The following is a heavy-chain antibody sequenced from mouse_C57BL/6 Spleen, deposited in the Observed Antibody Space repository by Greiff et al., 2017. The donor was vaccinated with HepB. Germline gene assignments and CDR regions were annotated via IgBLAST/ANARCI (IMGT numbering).Heavy chain of an antibody. Sequence: EVQLVESGGGLVKPGGSLKLSCAASGFTFSDYGMHWVRQAPGKGLEWVAYISSGSSTIYYADTVKGRFTISRDNAKNTLFLQMTSLRSEDTAMYYCARRGYELGRLAMDYWGQGTSVTVSS. D-gene: IGHD4-1*01. V-gene: IGHV5-17*01. J-gene: IGHJ4*01. CDR1: GFTFSDYG. CDR2: ISSGSSTI. CDR3: ARRGYELGRLAMDY.